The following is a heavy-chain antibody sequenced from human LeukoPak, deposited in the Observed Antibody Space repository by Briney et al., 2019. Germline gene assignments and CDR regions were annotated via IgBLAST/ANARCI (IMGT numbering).Heavy chain of an antibody. CDR2: ISSSSSYI. CDR1: GFTFSSYS. J-gene: IGHJ3*02. V-gene: IGHV3-21*01. CDR3: ASVVGGAFDI. Sequence: GGSLRLCCEAYGFTFSSYSMNWVRQAPGKGLEWVSSISSSSSYIYYADSVKGRFTISRDNAKNSLYLQMNSLRAEDTAVYYCASVVGGAFDIWGQGTMVTVSS. D-gene: IGHD3-10*01.